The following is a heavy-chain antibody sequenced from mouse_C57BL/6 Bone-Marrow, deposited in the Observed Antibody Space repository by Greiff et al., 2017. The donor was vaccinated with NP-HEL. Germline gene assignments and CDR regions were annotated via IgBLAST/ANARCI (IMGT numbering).Heavy chain of an antibody. V-gene: IGHV14-2*01. CDR2: IDPEDGET. Sequence: EVQLQQSGAELVKPGASVKLSCTASGFNIKAYYMHWVKQRTEQGLEWIGRIDPEDGETKSAPKFQGKATITADTSSNPAYLQLSSLTSEDTAVYYCASNPYGNSFFYAMDYWGQGTSVTVSS. D-gene: IGHD2-1*01. CDR3: ASNPYGNSFFYAMDY. CDR1: GFNIKAYY. J-gene: IGHJ4*01.